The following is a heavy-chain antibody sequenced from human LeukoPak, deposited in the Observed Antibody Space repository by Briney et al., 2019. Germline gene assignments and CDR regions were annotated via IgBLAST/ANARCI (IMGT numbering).Heavy chain of an antibody. J-gene: IGHJ5*02. V-gene: IGHV1-2*02. CDR3: ARDKDDILTGYYMGFDP. CDR1: GYTFTGYY. CDR2: INPNSGGT. D-gene: IGHD3-9*01. Sequence: ASVKVSCKASGYTFTGYYMHWVRQAPGQGLEWMGWINPNSGGTNYAQKFQGRVTMTRDTSISTAYMELSRLRSDDTAGYYCARDKDDILTGYYMGFDPWGQGTLVTVSS.